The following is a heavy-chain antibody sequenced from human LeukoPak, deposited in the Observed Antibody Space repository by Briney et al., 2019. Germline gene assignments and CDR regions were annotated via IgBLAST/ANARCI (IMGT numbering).Heavy chain of an antibody. V-gene: IGHV3-15*01. Sequence: GGSLRLSCAASGFTFSNAWMSWVRQAPGKGLEWVGRIKSKTDGGTTDYAAPVKGRFTISRDESKNTLYLQMNSLKTEDTAVYYCTTDHLISKAAAGTLNPLGQGTLVTVSS. D-gene: IGHD6-13*01. J-gene: IGHJ5*02. CDR1: GFTFSNAW. CDR2: IKSKTDGGTT. CDR3: TTDHLISKAAAGTLNP.